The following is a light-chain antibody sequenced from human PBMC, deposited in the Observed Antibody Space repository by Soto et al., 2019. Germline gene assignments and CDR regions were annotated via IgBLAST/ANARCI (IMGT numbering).Light chain of an antibody. CDR2: GAS. CDR3: QQYATSPLT. Sequence: DIVLTQSPGTLSLSPGDRAALSCGANQSLSNNFLAWYQQKPGQAPRLLISGASSRATGIPDRFSGSGSGTDFTLTITRVEPEDFAVYYCQQYATSPLTFGGGTKVEIK. CDR1: QSLSNNF. V-gene: IGKV3-20*01. J-gene: IGKJ4*01.